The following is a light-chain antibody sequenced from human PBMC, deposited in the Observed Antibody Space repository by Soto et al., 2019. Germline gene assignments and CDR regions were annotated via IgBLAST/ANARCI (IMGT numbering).Light chain of an antibody. CDR2: ATS. J-gene: IGKJ3*01. CDR3: QQSYGTPLT. V-gene: IGKV1-39*01. Sequence: DIQMTQSPSSLSASVGDRVTITCRASQSISSYLNGYQQKPGKVPNLLIYATSSLQSGVPSRFSGSGSGTDFTLTISSLQPEDFATYYCQQSYGTPLTFGPGTRVEI. CDR1: QSISSY.